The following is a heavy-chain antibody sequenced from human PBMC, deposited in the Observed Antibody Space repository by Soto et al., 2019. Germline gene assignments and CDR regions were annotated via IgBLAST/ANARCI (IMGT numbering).Heavy chain of an antibody. Sequence: ESGGDVVQPGRSLRLSCEASGFTFSSYVMHWVRQAPGKGLEWVAVILNDGSNKYYIDSVKGRFTISRDNSKSTLYLQMNSLKVEDTAVYYCAKIFWPGYRTTSSCYVFDYWGQGTLVTVSS. CDR3: AKIFWPGYRTTSSCYVFDY. CDR2: ILNDGSNK. D-gene: IGHD2-2*01. J-gene: IGHJ4*02. V-gene: IGHV3-30*18. CDR1: GFTFSSYV.